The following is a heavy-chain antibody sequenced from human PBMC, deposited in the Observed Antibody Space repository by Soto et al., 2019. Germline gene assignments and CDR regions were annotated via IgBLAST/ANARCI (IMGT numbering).Heavy chain of an antibody. D-gene: IGHD6-6*01. J-gene: IGHJ4*02. CDR1: GYSISSGYY. Sequence: SETLSLTCAVSGYSISSGYYWGWIRQPPGKGLEWIGSIYHSGSTYYNPSLKSRVTISVDTSKNQFSLKLSSVTAADTAVYYCASYSSSSSFDYWGQGTLVTVSS. CDR2: IYHSGST. CDR3: ASYSSSSSFDY. V-gene: IGHV4-38-2*01.